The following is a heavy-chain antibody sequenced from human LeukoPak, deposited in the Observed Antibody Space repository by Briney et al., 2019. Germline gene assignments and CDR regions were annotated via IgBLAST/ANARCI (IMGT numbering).Heavy chain of an antibody. CDR3: ASLRERSYYARGFDY. CDR2: IYYSGST. D-gene: IGHD3-3*01. Sequence: SETLSLTCTVSGGSISSNTYSWGWIRQPPGKGLEWIGSIYYSGSTYYNPSLNSRVTISVATSKNQFSLKLSSVTAASTAVYYCASLRERSYYARGFDYWGQGTLVTVSS. J-gene: IGHJ4*02. CDR1: GGSISSNTYS. V-gene: IGHV4-39*01.